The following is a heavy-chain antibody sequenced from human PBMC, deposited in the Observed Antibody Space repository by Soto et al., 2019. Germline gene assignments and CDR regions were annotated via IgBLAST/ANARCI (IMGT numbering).Heavy chain of an antibody. CDR1: GFTFSSYA. Sequence: QVQLVESGGGVVQPGRSLRLSCAASGFTFSSYAMHWVRQAPGQGLEWVALISYDGSNKYYADSVKGRFTISRDNSKNTVYLQMNSLRPEDTAVYHCARDQGGTTLYYNGMDVWGQGTTVTVSS. CDR3: ARDQGGTTLYYNGMDV. D-gene: IGHD1-7*01. CDR2: ISYDGSNK. V-gene: IGHV3-30-3*01. J-gene: IGHJ6*02.